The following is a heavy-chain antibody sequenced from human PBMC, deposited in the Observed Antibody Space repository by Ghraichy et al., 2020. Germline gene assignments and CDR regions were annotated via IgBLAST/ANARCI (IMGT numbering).Heavy chain of an antibody. CDR1: GGSFSGYY. V-gene: IGHV4-34*01. Sequence: SETLSLTCAVYGGSFSGYYWSWIRQPPGKGLEWIGEINHSGSTNYNPSLKSRVTISVDTSKNQFSLKLSSVTAADTAVYYCARASVPDRTFDYWGQGTLVTVSS. CDR3: ARASVPDRTFDY. CDR2: INHSGST. J-gene: IGHJ4*02.